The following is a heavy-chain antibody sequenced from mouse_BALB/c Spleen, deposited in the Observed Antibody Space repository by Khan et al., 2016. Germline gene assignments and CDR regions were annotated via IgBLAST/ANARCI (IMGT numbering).Heavy chain of an antibody. V-gene: IGHV1-80*01. CDR1: GYAFSGYW. D-gene: IGHD2-14*01. J-gene: IGHJ3*01. Sequence: QVQLKQSGAELVRPGSSVKISCKASGYAFSGYWMNWVKQRPGQGLEWIGQIYPGDGDTNYNGKFKGKATLTADKSSSTAYMQRSSLTSEDSAVYFCARGTPFSSLGQGTLVTVSA. CDR3: ARGTPFSS. CDR2: IYPGDGDT.